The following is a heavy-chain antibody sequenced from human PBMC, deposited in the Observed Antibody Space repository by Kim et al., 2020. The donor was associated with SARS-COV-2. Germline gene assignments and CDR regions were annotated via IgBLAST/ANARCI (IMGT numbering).Heavy chain of an antibody. CDR3: AKGSSSTSYLIYTDAFDI. V-gene: IGHV3-33*06. Sequence: KGRFTSSRDNSKNTLYLQMNSLRAEDTAVYYCAKGSSSTSYLIYTDAFDIWGQGTMVTVSS. D-gene: IGHD2-2*01. J-gene: IGHJ3*02.